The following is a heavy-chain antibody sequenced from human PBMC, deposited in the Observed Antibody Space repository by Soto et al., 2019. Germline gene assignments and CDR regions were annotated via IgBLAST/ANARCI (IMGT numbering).Heavy chain of an antibody. CDR3: ARGNVVAIDY. V-gene: IGHV4-34*01. CDR2: INHSGDT. J-gene: IGHJ4*02. CDR1: GGSFSDFY. D-gene: IGHD2-21*01. Sequence: SETLSLTCAVYGGSFSDFYWNWIRQSPGKGLEWIGEINHSGDTNYNPSLKSRVTISVDTSKNQFSLKLSSVTAADTAVYYCARGNVVAIDYWGQGTLVTVSS.